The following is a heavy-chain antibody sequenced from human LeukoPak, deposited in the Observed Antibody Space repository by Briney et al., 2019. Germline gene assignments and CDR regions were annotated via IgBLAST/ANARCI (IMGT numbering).Heavy chain of an antibody. CDR3: ARGRDSGSRTYYFDL. Sequence: ASVKVSCKASGYTFTGYYMHWVRQAPGQGLEWMGWINPNSGGTNYAQKFQGRVTLTSDTSIGTAFMELTRLRSDDTAVYYCARGRDSGSRTYYFDLWGQGTLVTVS. V-gene: IGHV1-2*02. D-gene: IGHD1-26*01. CDR2: INPNSGGT. J-gene: IGHJ4*02. CDR1: GYTFTGYY.